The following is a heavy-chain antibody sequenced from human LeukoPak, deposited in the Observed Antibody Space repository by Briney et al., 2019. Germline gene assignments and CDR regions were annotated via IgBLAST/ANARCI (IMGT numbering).Heavy chain of an antibody. V-gene: IGHV4-59*01. D-gene: IGHD1-26*01. CDR1: DGSINSYY. CDR3: ARGRSNYYGMDV. Sequence: SETLSLTCSVSDGSINSYYWNWIRRPPGKRLEWIGYIYYNGNTNYSPSLKSRVTMSVDTSKNLFSLKVSSVTAADTAVYYCARGRSNYYGMDVWGQGTTVTVSS. J-gene: IGHJ6*02. CDR2: IYYNGNT.